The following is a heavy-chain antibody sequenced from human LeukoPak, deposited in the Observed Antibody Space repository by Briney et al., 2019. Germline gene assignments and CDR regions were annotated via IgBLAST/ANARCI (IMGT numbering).Heavy chain of an antibody. CDR3: AKDTASRLWFGELLSRYFDY. CDR2: ISWNSGSI. V-gene: IGHV3-9*01. CDR1: GFTVSSTY. J-gene: IGHJ4*02. D-gene: IGHD3-10*01. Sequence: GGSLRLSCAASGFTVSSTYMSWVRQAPGKGLEWVSGISWNSGSIGYADSVKGRFTISRDNAKNSLYLQMNSLRAEDTALYYCAKDTASRLWFGELLSRYFDYWGQGTLVTVSS.